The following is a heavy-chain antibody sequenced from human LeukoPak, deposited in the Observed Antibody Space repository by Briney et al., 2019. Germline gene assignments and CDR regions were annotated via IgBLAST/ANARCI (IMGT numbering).Heavy chain of an antibody. J-gene: IGHJ4*02. CDR1: GFTFSSYS. D-gene: IGHD3-10*01. CDR3: AREFMVRGVHFDY. CDR2: ISSSSSYI. V-gene: IGHV3-21*01. Sequence: PGGSLRLSCAASGFTFSSYSMNWVRQAPGKGLEWVSSISSSSSYIYYADSVKGRFTISRDNAKNSLYLQMNSPRAEDTAVYYCAREFMVRGVHFDYWGQGTLVTVSS.